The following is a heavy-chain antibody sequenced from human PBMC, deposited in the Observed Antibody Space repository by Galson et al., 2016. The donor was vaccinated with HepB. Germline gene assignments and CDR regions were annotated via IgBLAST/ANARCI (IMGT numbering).Heavy chain of an antibody. CDR1: GFTFSSYS. V-gene: IGHV3-48*01. D-gene: IGHD3-3*01. Sequence: SLRLSCAASGFTFSSYSMNWVRQAPGKGLEWVSYISSSSSIIYYADSVKGRFTISRDNAKNSLYLQLNSLGAGDAAVYYGAREWDFWSDYSGFRYYYFGMDVWGQGTTVTVSS. CDR3: AREWDFWSDYSGFRYYYFGMDV. CDR2: ISSSSSII. J-gene: IGHJ6*02.